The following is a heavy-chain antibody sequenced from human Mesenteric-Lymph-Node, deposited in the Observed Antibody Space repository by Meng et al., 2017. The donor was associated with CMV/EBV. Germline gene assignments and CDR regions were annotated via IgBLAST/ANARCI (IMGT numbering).Heavy chain of an antibody. CDR1: GFTFSNYA. CDR2: ISGFGTTT. Sequence: GGSLRLSCAASGFTFSNYAMTWVRQAPGKGLEWVSSISGFGTTTYYADSVKGRFTISRDNSKNTLYLQMNSLRAEDTAVYYCAKGDFFGVVLEDYYYGMDVWGQGTTVTVS. CDR3: AKGDFFGVVLEDYYYGMDV. V-gene: IGHV3-23*01. J-gene: IGHJ6*02. D-gene: IGHD3-3*01.